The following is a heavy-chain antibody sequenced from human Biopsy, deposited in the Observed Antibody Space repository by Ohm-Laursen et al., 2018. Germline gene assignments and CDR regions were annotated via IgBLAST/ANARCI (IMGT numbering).Heavy chain of an antibody. CDR2: INAKTGDT. V-gene: IGHV1-2*02. CDR3: TRGGYYYDSLAYYYWFDP. D-gene: IGHD3-22*01. CDR1: GYTFTGYH. J-gene: IGHJ5*02. Sequence: ASVKVSCTASGYTFTGYHVHWVRQAPGQGLGWMGWINAKTGDTNYAQKFQGRVTMTRDTSISTAYVDLSSLRSDDTAVYYWTRGGYYYDSLAYYYWFDPWGQGTLVTVSS.